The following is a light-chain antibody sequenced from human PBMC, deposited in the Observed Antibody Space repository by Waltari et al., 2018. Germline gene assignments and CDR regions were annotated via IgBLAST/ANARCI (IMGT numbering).Light chain of an antibody. J-gene: IGLJ1*01. CDR1: SSDIGDYNY. CDR3: NSYTSTSTLV. Sequence: QSALTQPASVSGSPGQSITISCTGRSSDIGDYNYVSWYQQYPGQAPKLILFDVTDRPSGVSPRFSGSKSGNTASLTISGLQTEDEADYYCNSYTSTSTLVFGTGTKVTVL. CDR2: DVT. V-gene: IGLV2-14*03.